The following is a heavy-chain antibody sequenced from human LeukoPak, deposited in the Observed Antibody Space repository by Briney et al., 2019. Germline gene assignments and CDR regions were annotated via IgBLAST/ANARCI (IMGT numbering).Heavy chain of an antibody. D-gene: IGHD2-2*01. J-gene: IGHJ4*02. CDR2: INPNSGDT. CDR3: ARDYCSSTSCLFDY. Sequence: ASVKVSCKACGYTFTCYHMHWVRQAPGQGLEWMGRINPNSGDTNYAQKFQGRVAMTRDTSISTAFMELTRLRSDDTAVYYCARDYCSSTSCLFDYWGQGTLVTVSS. CDR1: GYTFTCYH. V-gene: IGHV1-2*06.